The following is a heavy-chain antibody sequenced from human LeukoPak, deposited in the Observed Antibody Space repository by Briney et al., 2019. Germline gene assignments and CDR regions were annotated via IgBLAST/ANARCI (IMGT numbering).Heavy chain of an antibody. D-gene: IGHD6-19*01. Sequence: GGSLRLSCAASGFSFSSYTMGWVRQAPGKGLQWVSAIFGGGDDTFYADSVKGRFTISRDNAKNSLYLQMNSLRAEDTALYYCAKVRGYSSGWGYFQHWGQGTLVTVSS. V-gene: IGHV3-23*01. J-gene: IGHJ1*01. CDR2: IFGGGDDT. CDR3: AKVRGYSSGWGYFQH. CDR1: GFSFSSYT.